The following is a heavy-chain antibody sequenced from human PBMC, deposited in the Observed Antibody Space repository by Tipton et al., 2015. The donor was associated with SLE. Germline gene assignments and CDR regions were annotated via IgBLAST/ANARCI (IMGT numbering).Heavy chain of an antibody. D-gene: IGHD3-22*01. V-gene: IGHV4-30-4*02. CDR2: IYYSGIT. Sequence: TLSLTCTVSGGSISSGDYYWSWIRQPPGKGLEWIGYIYYSGITHYNPSLKSRLSISVDTSKNQFSLKLSSVTAADTAVYYCARDSLGYYDSSSHYFGYWGQGTLVTVSS. J-gene: IGHJ4*02. CDR3: ARDSLGYYDSSSHYFGY. CDR1: GGSISSGDYY.